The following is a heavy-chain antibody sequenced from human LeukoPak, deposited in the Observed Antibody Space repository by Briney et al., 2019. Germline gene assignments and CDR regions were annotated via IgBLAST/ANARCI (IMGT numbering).Heavy chain of an antibody. CDR1: GGSFSGYY. CDR2: INHSGST. V-gene: IGHV4-34*01. CDR3: ARFRRDSSSSLYYYYYMDV. D-gene: IGHD6-6*01. Sequence: SETLSLTCAVYGGSFSGYYWSWIRQPPGKGLDWIGEINHSGSTNYNPSLKSRVTISVDTSKNQFSLKLSSVTAADTAVYYCARFRRDSSSSLYYYYYMDVWGKGTTVTVSS. J-gene: IGHJ6*03.